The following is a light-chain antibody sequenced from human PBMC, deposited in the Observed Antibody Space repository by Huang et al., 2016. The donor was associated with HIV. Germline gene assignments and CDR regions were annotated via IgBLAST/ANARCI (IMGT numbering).Light chain of an antibody. Sequence: ETVMTQSPATLSVSLGERATLSCRASLSVSSNLAWYQQKPGQAPRLLISAVSTRATGVPARFSGSRSGTEFTLTITSLQPEDFAVYFCQQYNDWPLTFGGGTQVEIK. CDR2: AVS. V-gene: IGKV3-15*01. CDR1: LSVSSN. J-gene: IGKJ4*01. CDR3: QQYNDWPLT.